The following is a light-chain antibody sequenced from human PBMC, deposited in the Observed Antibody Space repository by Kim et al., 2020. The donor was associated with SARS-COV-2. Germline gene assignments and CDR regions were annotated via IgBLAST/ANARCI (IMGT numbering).Light chain of an antibody. J-gene: IGKJ1*01. CDR1: QSSRSY. CDR3: QQSYSTPPT. CDR2: AAS. Sequence: ACVGDRVTIACRASQSSRSYLNWYQQKPGKGPKSRSYAASSLQSGVPERFSGSGSGTDCTLTISSLQPEDFATYYCQQSYSTPPTFGQGTKVDIK. V-gene: IGKV1-39*01.